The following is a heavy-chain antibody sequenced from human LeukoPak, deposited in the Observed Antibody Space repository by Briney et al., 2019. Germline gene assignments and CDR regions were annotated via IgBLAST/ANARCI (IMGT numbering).Heavy chain of an antibody. V-gene: IGHV4-31*03. CDR2: IYYSGST. CDR1: GGSISSGGYY. J-gene: IGHJ3*02. D-gene: IGHD3-3*01. Sequence: SETLSLTCTVSGGSISSGGYYWSWIRQHPGKGLEWIAYIYYSGSTYYNPSLKSRATISVDTSKNQFPLKLSSVTAADTAVYYCARGMTGDNYDFWSGYYPSDAFDIWGQGTMVTVSS. CDR3: ARGMTGDNYDFWSGYYPSDAFDI.